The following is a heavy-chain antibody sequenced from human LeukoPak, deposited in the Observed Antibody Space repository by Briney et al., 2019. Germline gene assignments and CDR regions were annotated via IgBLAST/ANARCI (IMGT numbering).Heavy chain of an antibody. CDR1: GYTFTSYG. J-gene: IGHJ5*02. CDR3: ARDSSLYCSGGSCSTPLTFDP. D-gene: IGHD2-15*01. Sequence: ASVKVSCKASGYTFTSYGISWVRQAPGQGLEWMGWISAYSGNTNYAQKVQGRVTMTTDTPTSTAYLELRSLESDETAVYYCARDSSLYCSGGSCSTPLTFDPWGQGTLVAVSS. V-gene: IGHV1-18*01. CDR2: ISAYSGNT.